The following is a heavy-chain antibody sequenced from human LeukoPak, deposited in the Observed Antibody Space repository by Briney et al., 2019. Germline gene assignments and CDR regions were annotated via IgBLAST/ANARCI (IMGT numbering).Heavy chain of an antibody. J-gene: IGHJ4*02. CDR3: AKDVRPDGVYDLDY. Sequence: VQPGGSLRLSCAASGFTFSTYSMNWVRQVAGKGLEWVSFIAGGGSPTHYAESVKGRFTISRDNSKNTLYLQMDSLRAEDTAIYYCAKDVRPDGVYDLDYWGQGTLVTVSS. D-gene: IGHD5/OR15-5a*01. CDR2: IAGGGSPT. V-gene: IGHV3-23*01. CDR1: GFTFSTYS.